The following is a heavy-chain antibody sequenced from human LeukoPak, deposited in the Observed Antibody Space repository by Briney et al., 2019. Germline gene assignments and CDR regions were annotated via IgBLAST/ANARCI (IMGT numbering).Heavy chain of an antibody. V-gene: IGHV1-8*01. J-gene: IGHJ6*02. CDR3: ARRLYYYYGMDV. CDR1: GYTFTSYD. Sequence: ASVKVSCKASGYTFTSYDINWVRQATGQGLVWMGWMNPNSGNTGYAQKFQGRVTMTRNTSISTAYMELSSLRSEDTAVYYCARRLYYYYGMDVWGQGTTVTVSS. CDR2: MNPNSGNT.